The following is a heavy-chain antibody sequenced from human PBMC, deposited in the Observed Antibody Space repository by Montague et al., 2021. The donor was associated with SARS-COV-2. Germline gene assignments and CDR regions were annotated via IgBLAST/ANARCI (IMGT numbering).Heavy chain of an antibody. D-gene: IGHD6-19*01. CDR1: GGSISSGSYY. J-gene: IGHJ4*02. Sequence: TLSLTCNVSGGSISSGSYYWSWIRQPAGKGLEWIGRISISGSTNYXXXVKSRVTISVDTSKNQFSLKLSSVTAADTAVYYCARDIAVAGLFDYWGQGTLVTVSS. CDR2: ISISGST. V-gene: IGHV4-61*02. CDR3: ARDIAVAGLFDY.